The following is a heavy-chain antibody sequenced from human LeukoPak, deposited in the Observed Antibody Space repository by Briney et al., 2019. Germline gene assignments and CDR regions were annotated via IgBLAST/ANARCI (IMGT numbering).Heavy chain of an antibody. D-gene: IGHD6-13*01. CDR2: ISWNSGSI. J-gene: IGHJ4*02. CDR3: AKEKVAAAGTMDY. CDR1: GFTFDDYA. V-gene: IGHV3-9*01. Sequence: GRSLRLSCAASGFTFDDYAMRWVRQAPGKGLEWVSGISWNSGSIGYADSVKGRFTISRDNAKNSLYLQMNSLRAEDTALYYCAKEKVAAAGTMDYWGQGTLVTVSS.